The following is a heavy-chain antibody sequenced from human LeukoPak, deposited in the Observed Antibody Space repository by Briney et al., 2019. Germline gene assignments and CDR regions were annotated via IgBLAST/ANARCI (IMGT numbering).Heavy chain of an antibody. D-gene: IGHD2-2*01. Sequence: ASVKVSCKASGFTFTSYDINCARQPTEQPHNRIAWMNPNSGNTGYAQKFQGRVTMTRNTSISTAYMELSSLRSEDTAVYYCARESTDSYNWFDPWGQGTLVTVSS. V-gene: IGHV1-8*01. CDR2: MNPNSGNT. CDR3: ARESTDSYNWFDP. J-gene: IGHJ5*02. CDR1: GFTFTSYD.